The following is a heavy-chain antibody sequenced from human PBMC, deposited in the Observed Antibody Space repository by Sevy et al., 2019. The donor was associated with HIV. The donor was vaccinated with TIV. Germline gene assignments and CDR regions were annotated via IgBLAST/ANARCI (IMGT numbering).Heavy chain of an antibody. V-gene: IGHV3-15*07. CDR1: DFTFSNAW. D-gene: IGHD6-13*01. Sequence: GGSLRLSCAASDFTFSNAWMNWVRQAPGKGLEWVGRIKSKTDGGTADSPAPVKGRFTISRDDSKNTLYLQMNSLITEDTAVYYCTTISRVSSTWYDYYYGLDVWGQGTTVTVSS. CDR3: TTISRVSSTWYDYYYGLDV. J-gene: IGHJ6*02. CDR2: IKSKTDGGTA.